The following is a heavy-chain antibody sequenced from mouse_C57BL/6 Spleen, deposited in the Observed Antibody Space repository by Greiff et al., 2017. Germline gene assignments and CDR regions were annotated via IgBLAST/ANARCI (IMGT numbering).Heavy chain of an antibody. V-gene: IGHV7-3*01. CDR2: LRNKANGYTT. Sequence: EVKLVESGGCLVQPGGFLSLSCAASGFTFPDYYMSWVRQPPGKALEWLGFLRNKANGYTTEYSASVKGRFTISRDDSQSILYLQMNALRAEDSATYYCARSRLGRAWFAYWGQGTLVTVSA. CDR3: ARSRLGRAWFAY. D-gene: IGHD4-1*01. CDR1: GFTFPDYY. J-gene: IGHJ3*01.